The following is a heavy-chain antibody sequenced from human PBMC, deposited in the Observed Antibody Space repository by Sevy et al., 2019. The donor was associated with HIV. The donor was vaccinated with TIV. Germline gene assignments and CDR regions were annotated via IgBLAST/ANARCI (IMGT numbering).Heavy chain of an antibody. CDR1: GLSVSDNY. D-gene: IGHD1-26*01. Sequence: GGSLRLSCAASGLSVSDNYMNWVRQAPGKGLEWVAVISYDGSNKYYADSVKGRFTISRDNSKNTLYLQMNSLRAEDTAVYYCARGGGWELRASYFDYWGQGTLVTVSS. CDR2: ISYDGSNK. CDR3: ARGGGWELRASYFDY. V-gene: IGHV3-30-3*01. J-gene: IGHJ4*02.